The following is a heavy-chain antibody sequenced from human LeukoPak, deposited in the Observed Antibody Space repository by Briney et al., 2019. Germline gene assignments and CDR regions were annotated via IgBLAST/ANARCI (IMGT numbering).Heavy chain of an antibody. CDR3: ARGGQLNWFDP. CDR2: ISCSWST. D-gene: IGHD5-18*01. CDR1: GDSISSSY. Sequence: PSETLSLTCTVSGDSISSSYWSWIRQPPGKGLEWIGYISCSWSTSSNPSLRSRVTISVDTSKNQFSLRLTSVTAADTAMYYCARGGQLNWFDPWGQGTLVTVSS. V-gene: IGHV4-59*01. J-gene: IGHJ5*02.